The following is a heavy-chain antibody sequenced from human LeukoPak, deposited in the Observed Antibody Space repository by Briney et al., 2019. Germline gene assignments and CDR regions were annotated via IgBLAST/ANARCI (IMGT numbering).Heavy chain of an antibody. J-gene: IGHJ6*02. CDR3: VRGWNYAMDV. Sequence: GGSLRLSCATSGLTFRTTWMHWVRQAPGKGLMWVSRMNGEGTTIDYADSVKGRFTFSRDNAQNTLYLQMSSLRADDTAVYYCVRGWNYAMDVWGQGTTVTVSS. V-gene: IGHV3-74*01. CDR2: MNGEGTTI. CDR1: GLTFRTTW. D-gene: IGHD2-15*01.